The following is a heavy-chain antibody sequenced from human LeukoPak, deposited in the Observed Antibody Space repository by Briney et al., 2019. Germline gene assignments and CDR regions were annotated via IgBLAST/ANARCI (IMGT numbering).Heavy chain of an antibody. J-gene: IGHJ5*02. CDR1: GFAFRYYA. Sequence: PGGSLRLSCAASGFAFRYYAMSWVRQAPGKGLEWVSSISDIGGSTNYADSVKGRFTISRDNSKNTLYLQMNSLRAEDTAVYYCAKVVPAAILRFRWFDPWGQGTLVTVSS. CDR3: AKVVPAAILRFRWFDP. CDR2: ISDIGGST. V-gene: IGHV3-23*01. D-gene: IGHD2-2*01.